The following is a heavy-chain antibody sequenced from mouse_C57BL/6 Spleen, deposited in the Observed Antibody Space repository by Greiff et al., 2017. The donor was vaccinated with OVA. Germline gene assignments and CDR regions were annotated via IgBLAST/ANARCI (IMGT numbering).Heavy chain of an antibody. CDR2: IDPSDSYT. CDR3: ARGDYGNPEGYFDY. J-gene: IGHJ2*01. CDR1: GYTFTSYW. D-gene: IGHD2-1*01. Sequence: LQESGAELVKPGASVKLSCKASGYTFTSYWMQWVKQRPGQGLEWIGEIDPSDSYTNYNQKFKGKATLTVDTSSSTAYMQLSSLTSEDSAVYYCARGDYGNPEGYFDYWGQGTTLTVSS. V-gene: IGHV1-50*01.